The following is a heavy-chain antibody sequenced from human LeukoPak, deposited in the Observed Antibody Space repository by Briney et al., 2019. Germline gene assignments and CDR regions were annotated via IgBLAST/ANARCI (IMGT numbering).Heavy chain of an antibody. CDR2: IYYSGST. D-gene: IGHD3-10*01. Sequence: PSETLSLTCTVSGGSISSGGYYWSWIRQHPGKGLEWIGYIYYSGSTYYNPSFKSRVTISVDTSKNQFSLKLSSVTAADTALYYCARDKAMVRGVLTPWGQGILVTVSS. V-gene: IGHV4-31*03. CDR3: ARDKAMVRGVLTP. CDR1: GGSISSGGYY. J-gene: IGHJ5*02.